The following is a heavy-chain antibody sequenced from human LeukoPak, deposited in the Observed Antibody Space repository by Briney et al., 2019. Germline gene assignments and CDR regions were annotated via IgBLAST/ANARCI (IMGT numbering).Heavy chain of an antibody. V-gene: IGHV4-30-4*01. CDR1: GGSISSGDYY. CDR3: ARAGRGYYYGMDV. J-gene: IGHJ6*02. CDR2: IYYSGST. Sequence: PSETPSLTCTVSGGSISSGDYYWSWIRQPPGKGLEWIGYIYYSGSTYYNPSLKSRVTISVDTSKNQFSLKLSSVTAADTAVYYCARAGRGYYYGMDVWGQGTTVTVSS.